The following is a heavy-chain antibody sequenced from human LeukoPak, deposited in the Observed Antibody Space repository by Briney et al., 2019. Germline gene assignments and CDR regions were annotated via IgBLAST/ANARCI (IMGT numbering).Heavy chain of an antibody. Sequence: RASVKVSCKASGYTFTSYAMNWVRQAPGQGLEWMGWINAGNGNTKYSQKFQGRVTITRDTSASTAYMELSSLRSEDTAVYYCARPSYCSGGSCPGGYYGMDVWGQGTTVTVSS. D-gene: IGHD2-15*01. CDR2: INAGNGNT. CDR1: GYTFTSYA. V-gene: IGHV1-3*01. CDR3: ARPSYCSGGSCPGGYYGMDV. J-gene: IGHJ6*02.